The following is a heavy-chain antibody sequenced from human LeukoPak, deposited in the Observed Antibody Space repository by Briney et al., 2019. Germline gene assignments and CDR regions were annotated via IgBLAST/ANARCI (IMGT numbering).Heavy chain of an antibody. CDR1: GYTFTGYD. CDR3: ARVIGYCSGGSCYSEKPDY. J-gene: IGHJ4*02. D-gene: IGHD2-15*01. Sequence: ASVKVSCKASGYTFTGYDINWVRQATGQGLEWMGWMNPNSGNTGYAQKFQGRVTMTRDTSISTAYMELSSLRSEDTAVYYCARVIGYCSGGSCYSEKPDYWGQGTLVTVSS. CDR2: MNPNSGNT. V-gene: IGHV1-8*01.